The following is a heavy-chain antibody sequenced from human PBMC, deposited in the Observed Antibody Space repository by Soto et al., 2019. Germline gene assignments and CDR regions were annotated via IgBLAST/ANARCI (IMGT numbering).Heavy chain of an antibody. CDR2: VYHTGTT. D-gene: IGHD2-21*02. Sequence: SETLSLTCAVSGTSISSTLWWTWVRQPPGKGREGIGEVYHTGTTKYNPSLKNRVTISVDKSNNQFSLVLRAVTAADAAVYYCARDLVGYCGGDCSAGYWSDPWGQGTLVTVSS. CDR1: GTSISSTLW. J-gene: IGHJ5*02. V-gene: IGHV4-4*02. CDR3: ARDLVGYCGGDCSAGYWSDP.